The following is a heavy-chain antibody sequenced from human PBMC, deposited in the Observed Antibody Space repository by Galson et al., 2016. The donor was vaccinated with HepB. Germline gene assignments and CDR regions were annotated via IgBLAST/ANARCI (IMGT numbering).Heavy chain of an antibody. J-gene: IGHJ4*01. CDR1: GYTFTNYW. CDR3: ARSGSLGRYFDY. CDR2: IYPGDSDT. D-gene: IGHD7-27*01. V-gene: IGHV5-51*01. Sequence: QSGAEVKKSGESLKISCKGSGYTFTNYWIGWVRQKPGKGLEWMGIIYPGDSDTRYSPSFQGQVTISADKSFRTAYLQWSGLKASDTAMYYCARSGSLGRYFDYWGHGTLVTVSS.